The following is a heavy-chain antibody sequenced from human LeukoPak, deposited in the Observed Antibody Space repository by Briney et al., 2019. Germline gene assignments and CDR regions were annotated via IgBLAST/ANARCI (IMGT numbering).Heavy chain of an antibody. CDR3: ARAVPAATIDYYYYYMDV. J-gene: IGHJ6*03. CDR2: IILIFGTA. D-gene: IGHD2-2*01. V-gene: IGHV1-69*05. CDR1: GGTFSSYA. Sequence: SVKVSCKASGGTFSSYAISWVRQAPGQGLEWMGGIILIFGTANYAQKFQGRVTITTDESTSTAYMELSSLRSEDTAVYYCARAVPAATIDYYYYYMDVWGKGTTVTVSS.